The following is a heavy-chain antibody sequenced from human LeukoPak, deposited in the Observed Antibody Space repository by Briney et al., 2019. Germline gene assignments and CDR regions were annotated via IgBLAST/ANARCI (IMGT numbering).Heavy chain of an antibody. CDR1: GFTFSSYA. J-gene: IGHJ3*02. Sequence: PGGSLRLSCAASGFTFSSYAMSWVRQAPGKGLEWVSAISGSGGSTYYADSVKGRFTISRDNAKNSLYLQMSSLRAEDTAVYYCATGYSSGWYTHDAFDIWGQGTMVTVSS. CDR3: ATGYSSGWYTHDAFDI. CDR2: ISGSGGST. D-gene: IGHD6-19*01. V-gene: IGHV3-23*01.